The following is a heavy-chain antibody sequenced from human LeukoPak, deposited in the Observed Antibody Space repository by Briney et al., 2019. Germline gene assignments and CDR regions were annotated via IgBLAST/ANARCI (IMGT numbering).Heavy chain of an antibody. CDR2: ISAYNGNT. CDR3: ARALTITIFGVATYYYGSGEADY. Sequence: ASVKVSCKASGGTFSSYGISWVRQAPGQGLEWMGWISAYNGNTNYAQKLQGRVTMTTDTSTSTAYMELRSLRSDDTAVYYCARALTITIFGVATYYYGSGEADYWGQGTLVTVSS. CDR1: GGTFSSYG. D-gene: IGHD3-3*01. V-gene: IGHV1-18*01. J-gene: IGHJ4*02.